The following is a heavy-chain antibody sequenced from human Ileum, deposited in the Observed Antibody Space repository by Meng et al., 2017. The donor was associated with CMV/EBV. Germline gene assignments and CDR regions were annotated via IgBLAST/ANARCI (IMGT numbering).Heavy chain of an antibody. J-gene: IGHJ3*02. CDR2: ISSSSSYI. Sequence: GGSLRLSCAASGNTLSSYSMNWVRQAPGKGLEWVASISSSSSYIYHADSVKGRFSISRDNAKKSLYLQMNSLRVEDTAVYYCARVGPNDGTGFFAAFDMWGQGTMVTVSS. CDR3: ARVGPNDGTGFFAAFDM. V-gene: IGHV3-21*01. D-gene: IGHD3-22*01. CDR1: GNTLSSYS.